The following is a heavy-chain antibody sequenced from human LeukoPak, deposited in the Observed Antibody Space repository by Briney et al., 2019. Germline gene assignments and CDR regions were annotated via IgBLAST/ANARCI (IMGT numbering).Heavy chain of an antibody. D-gene: IGHD3-16*01. CDR3: ARVWELGFDGFDI. CDR2: MNPNSGNT. CDR1: GYTFTTYE. J-gene: IGHJ3*02. Sequence: GASVKVSCKASGYTFTTYEIHWVRQAPGQGLEWMGWMNPNSGNTAYVQKLQGRVTMTTDTSTSTAYMELRSLRSDDTAVYYCARVWELGFDGFDIWGQGTMVTVSS. V-gene: IGHV1-18*01.